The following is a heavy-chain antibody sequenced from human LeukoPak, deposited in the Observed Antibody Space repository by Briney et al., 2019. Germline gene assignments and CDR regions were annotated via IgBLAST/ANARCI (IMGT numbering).Heavy chain of an antibody. D-gene: IGHD3-22*01. CDR1: GFTFSNAW. V-gene: IGHV3-15*01. CDR2: IKSKTDGGTT. Sequence: GGSLRLSCAASGFTFSNAWMSWVRQAPGKGLEWVGRIKSKTDGGTTDYAAPVKGRFTISRDDSKNTLYLQMNSLKTEDTAVYYCTTGERSYYYDSSGWNWGQGTLVTVSS. CDR3: TTGERSYYYDSSGWN. J-gene: IGHJ4*02.